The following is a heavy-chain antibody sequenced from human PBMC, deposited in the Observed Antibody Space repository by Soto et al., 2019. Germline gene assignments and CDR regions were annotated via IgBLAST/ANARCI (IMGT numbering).Heavy chain of an antibody. CDR2: IYYSGST. Sequence: QVQLQESGPGLVKPSQTLSLTCTVSGGSISSGDYYWSWIRQPPGKGLEWIGYIYYSGSTYYNPSLKSRVTLSVDTSQIQFPLKLGSVTAADTAVYYCARRGDMTPELNWGQGTLVTVSS. D-gene: IGHD1-1*01. CDR3: ARRGDMTPELN. V-gene: IGHV4-30-4*01. J-gene: IGHJ4*02. CDR1: GGSISSGDYY.